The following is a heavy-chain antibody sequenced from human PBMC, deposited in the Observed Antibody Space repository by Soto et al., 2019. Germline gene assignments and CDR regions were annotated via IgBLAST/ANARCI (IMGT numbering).Heavy chain of an antibody. D-gene: IGHD2-8*01. CDR2: ISSSSSTI. CDR1: GFTFSSYS. J-gene: IGHJ4*02. CDR3: ARDHLGTNGVWYTEEFDY. Sequence: PGGSLRLSCAASGFTFSSYSMNWVRQAPGKGLEWDSYISSSSSTIYYADSVKGRFTISRDNAKNSLYLQMNSLRDEDTAVYYCARDHLGTNGVWYTEEFDYWGQGTLVTVSS. V-gene: IGHV3-48*02.